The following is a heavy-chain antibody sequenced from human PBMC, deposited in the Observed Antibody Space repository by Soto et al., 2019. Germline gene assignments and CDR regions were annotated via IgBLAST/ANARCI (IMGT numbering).Heavy chain of an antibody. Sequence: PGGSLRLSCAASGFTFSSYAMSWVRQAPGKGLEWVSAISGSGGSTYYADSVKGRFTISRDNSKNTLYLQMNSLRAEDTAVYYCAKQGPYCSGGSCYSYYYYYMDVWGKGTTVTVSS. CDR2: ISGSGGST. CDR3: AKQGPYCSGGSCYSYYYYYMDV. V-gene: IGHV3-23*01. J-gene: IGHJ6*03. CDR1: GFTFSSYA. D-gene: IGHD2-15*01.